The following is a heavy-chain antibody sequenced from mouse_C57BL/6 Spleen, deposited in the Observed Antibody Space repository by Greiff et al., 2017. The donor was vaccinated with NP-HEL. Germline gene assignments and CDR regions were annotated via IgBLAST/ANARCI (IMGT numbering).Heavy chain of an antibody. Sequence: EVKLVESGGGLVQSGRSLRLSCATSGFTFSDFYMEWVRQAPGKGLEWIAASRNKANDYTTEYSASVKGRFIVSRDTSQSILYLQMNALRAEDTAIYYCARDAGYDYSFAYWGQGTLVTVSA. CDR1: GFTFSDFY. CDR3: ARDAGYDYSFAY. J-gene: IGHJ3*01. CDR2: SRNKANDYTT. V-gene: IGHV7-1*01. D-gene: IGHD2-4*01.